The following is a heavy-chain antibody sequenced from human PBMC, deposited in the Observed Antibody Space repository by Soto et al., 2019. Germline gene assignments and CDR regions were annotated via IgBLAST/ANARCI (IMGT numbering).Heavy chain of an antibody. CDR1: GFTFSGSA. J-gene: IGHJ5*02. V-gene: IGHV3-73*01. CDR3: TRARYDILTGSTGFDP. CDR2: IRSKANSYAT. D-gene: IGHD3-9*01. Sequence: GGSLRLSCAASGFTFSGSAMHWVRQASGKGLEWVGRIRSKANSYATAYAASVKGRFTISRDDSKNTAYLQMNSLKTEDTAVYYCTRARYDILTGSTGFDPWGQGTLVTVSS.